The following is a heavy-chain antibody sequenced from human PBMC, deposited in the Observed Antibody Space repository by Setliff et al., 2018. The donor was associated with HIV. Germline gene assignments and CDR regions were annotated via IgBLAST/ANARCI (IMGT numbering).Heavy chain of an antibody. Sequence: ASVKVSCKASGYTFSSYSLHWVRQAPGQGLEWMGWINPNSGGTKYAQRFQGRVTMTRDTSITTGYMELSRLRSDDTAVYYCARGGEISGNYTGVWFDPWGQGTLVTVSS. CDR2: INPNSGGT. J-gene: IGHJ5*02. CDR1: GYTFSSYS. V-gene: IGHV1-2*02. CDR3: ARGGEISGNYTGVWFDP. D-gene: IGHD1-26*01.